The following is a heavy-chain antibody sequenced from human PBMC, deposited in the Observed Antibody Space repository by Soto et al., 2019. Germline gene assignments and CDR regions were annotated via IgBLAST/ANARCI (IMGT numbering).Heavy chain of an antibody. Sequence: GESLKISYKGSGYRVTSYWIGWVRQMPGKGLEWMGIIYPGDSDTRYSPSFQGQVTISADKSISTAYLQWSSLKASDTAMYYCARHDFSGSATTIDYWGQGTLVTVSS. D-gene: IGHD3-10*01. J-gene: IGHJ4*02. V-gene: IGHV5-51*01. CDR1: GYRVTSYW. CDR3: ARHDFSGSATTIDY. CDR2: IYPGDSDT.